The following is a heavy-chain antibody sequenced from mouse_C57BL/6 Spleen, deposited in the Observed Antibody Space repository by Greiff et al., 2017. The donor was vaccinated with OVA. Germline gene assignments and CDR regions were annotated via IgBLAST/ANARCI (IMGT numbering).Heavy chain of an antibody. CDR3: TRDVRYYAMDY. D-gene: IGHD1-1*01. Sequence: VQLQQSGAELVRPGASVTLSCKASGYTFTDYEMHWVKQTPVHGLEWIGAIDPETGGTAYNQKFKGKAILTADKSSSPAYMELRSLTSEDSAVYYCTRDVRYYAMDYWGQGTSVTVSS. V-gene: IGHV1-15*01. CDR1: GYTFTDYE. CDR2: IDPETGGT. J-gene: IGHJ4*01.